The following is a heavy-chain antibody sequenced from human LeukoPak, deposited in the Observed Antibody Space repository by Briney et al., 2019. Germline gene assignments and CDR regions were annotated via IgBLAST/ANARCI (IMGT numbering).Heavy chain of an antibody. CDR2: VYYTGRT. CDR3: ARLLAMGGSPPAY. CDR1: GGSISNYY. Sequence: SETLSLTRTVSGGSISNYYWSWVRQPPGKGLEWIGYVYYTGRTSYNPSLKSRVTISVDTSKNQFSLKLDSVTAADTAVYYCARLLAMGGSPPAYWGQGTLFPVSS. V-gene: IGHV4-59*08. D-gene: IGHD5-24*01. J-gene: IGHJ4*02.